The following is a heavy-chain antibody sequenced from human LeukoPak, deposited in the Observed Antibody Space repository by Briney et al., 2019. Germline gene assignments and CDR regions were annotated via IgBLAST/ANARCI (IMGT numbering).Heavy chain of an antibody. J-gene: IGHJ4*02. V-gene: IGHV3-21*01. D-gene: IGHD3-3*01. CDR1: GFTFSSYS. Sequence: QPGGSLRLSCAASGFTFSSYSMNWVRQAPGKGLEWVSSISSSSSYIYYADSVKGRFTISRDNAKNSLYLQMNSLRAEDTAVYYCARDGDFWSGYYQNWGQGTLVTVSS. CDR2: ISSSSSYI. CDR3: ARDGDFWSGYYQN.